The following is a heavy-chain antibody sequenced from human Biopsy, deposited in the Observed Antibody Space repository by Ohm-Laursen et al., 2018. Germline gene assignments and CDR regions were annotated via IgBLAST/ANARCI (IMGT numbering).Heavy chain of an antibody. CDR1: GASVTSGSYY. CDR3: ARESALAGDFDS. V-gene: IGHV4-61*01. CDR2: ISNIGST. D-gene: IGHD6-19*01. Sequence: DTLSLTCTVSGASVTSGSYYWSWIRQPPGKGLEWLRYISNIGSTNYNPSLKSRVTISVDTSKNHFSLKLTSVTAAETAVYYCARESALAGDFDSWGQGTLVTVYS. J-gene: IGHJ4*02.